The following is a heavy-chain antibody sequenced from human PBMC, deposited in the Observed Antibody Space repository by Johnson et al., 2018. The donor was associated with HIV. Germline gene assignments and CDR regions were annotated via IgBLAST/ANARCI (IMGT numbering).Heavy chain of an antibody. V-gene: IGHV3-66*03. Sequence: VQLVESGGGLLRPGGSLRLSCAASGFTVSAYYMSWVRQAPGKGLEWVSVMYSGGDPYYADSVKGRFTISRDNSKNTLSLQMHSLRAEDTAVYYCARERARQELGLDGAFDIWGQGKTVSVS. J-gene: IGHJ3*02. CDR2: MYSGGDP. CDR1: GFTVSAYY. D-gene: IGHD6-13*01. CDR3: ARERARQELGLDGAFDI.